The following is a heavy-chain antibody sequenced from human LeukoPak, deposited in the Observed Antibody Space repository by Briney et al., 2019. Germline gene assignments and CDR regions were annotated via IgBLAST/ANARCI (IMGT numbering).Heavy chain of an antibody. CDR1: GFTFSSYA. CDR3: ARDLGYYYDSSGYYPGY. D-gene: IGHD3-22*01. J-gene: IGHJ4*02. V-gene: IGHV3-53*01. CDR2: IYSGGST. Sequence: GGSLRLSCAASGFTFSSYAMSWVRQAPGKGLEWVSVIYSGGSTYYADSVKGRFTISRDNSKNTLYLQMNSLRAEDTAVYYCARDLGYYYDSSGYYPGYWGQGTLVTVSS.